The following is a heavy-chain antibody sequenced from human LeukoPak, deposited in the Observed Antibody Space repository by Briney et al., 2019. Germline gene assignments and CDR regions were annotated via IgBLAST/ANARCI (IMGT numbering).Heavy chain of an antibody. Sequence: RSSETLSLTCTVSGGSISSGSYYWSWIRQPAGKGLEWIGRIYASGSTNYNPSLKSRVAISVDTSKNQFSLKLNFVTAADTAVYFCVRDSGITKDAFDRWGPGTMVTVAS. J-gene: IGHJ3*02. V-gene: IGHV4-61*02. CDR1: GGSISSGSYY. CDR3: VRDSGITKDAFDR. D-gene: IGHD3-10*01. CDR2: IYASGST.